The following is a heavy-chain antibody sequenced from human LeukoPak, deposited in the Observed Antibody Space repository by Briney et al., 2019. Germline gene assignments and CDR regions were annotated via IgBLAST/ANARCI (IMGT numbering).Heavy chain of an antibody. J-gene: IGHJ6*03. CDR2: IYYSGST. V-gene: IGHV4-59*12. CDR1: GGSISSYY. CDR3: ARRRLYYYYMDV. Sequence: PSETLSLTCTVSGGSISSYYWSWIRQPPGKGLEWLGYIYYSGSTNYNPTLKSRVTISVDTSKNQFSLKLSSVTAADTAVYYCARRRLYYYYMDVWGKGTTVTISS.